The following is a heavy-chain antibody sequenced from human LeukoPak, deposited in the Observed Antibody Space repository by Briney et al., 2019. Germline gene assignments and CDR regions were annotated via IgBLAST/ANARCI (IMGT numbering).Heavy chain of an antibody. CDR2: ISYSGST. J-gene: IGHJ3*01. CDR1: GGSISSYY. CDR3: ARITWDGGDDAFDV. Sequence: SETLSLTCTVSGGSISSYYWSWIRQPPGKGLEWIGYISYSGSTNYNPSLKSRVTISVDTSRNQFSLRLSSVTAADTAMYYCARITWDGGDDAFDVWGQGTMVTVSS. V-gene: IGHV4-59*12. D-gene: IGHD2-21*01.